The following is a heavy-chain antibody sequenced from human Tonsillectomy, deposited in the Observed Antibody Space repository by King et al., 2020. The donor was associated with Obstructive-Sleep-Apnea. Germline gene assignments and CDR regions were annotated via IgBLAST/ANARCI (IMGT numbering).Heavy chain of an antibody. Sequence: VQLVESGGSVVQPGRSLRLSCAASGFTFSDYAMYWVRQAPGKGLEWVALIIFDGSNTYYADSVKGRFTISRDNSRNTLYLQMSSLRADDTAVYYCARPISTSYYEYYYALDVWGQGTTVTVSS. CDR2: IIFDGSNT. CDR1: GFTFSDYA. CDR3: ARPISTSYYEYYYALDV. D-gene: IGHD2-2*01. J-gene: IGHJ6*02. V-gene: IGHV3-30*04.